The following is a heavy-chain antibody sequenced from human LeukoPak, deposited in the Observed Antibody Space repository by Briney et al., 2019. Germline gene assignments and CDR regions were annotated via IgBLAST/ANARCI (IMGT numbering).Heavy chain of an antibody. V-gene: IGHV1-2*02. CDR2: INPNSGGT. CDR3: ARTVGHYYYYYMDV. Sequence: GASVKVSCKASGYTFTGYYMHWVRQAPGQGLEWMGWINPNSGGTNYAQKFQGRVTMTRDTSISTAYMELSRLRSDDTAVYYCARTVGHYYYYYMDVWGKGTTVTVSS. J-gene: IGHJ6*03. CDR1: GYTFTGYY. D-gene: IGHD1-26*01.